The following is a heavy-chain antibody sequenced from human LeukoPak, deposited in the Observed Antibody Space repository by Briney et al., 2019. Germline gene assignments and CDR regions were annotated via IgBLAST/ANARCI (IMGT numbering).Heavy chain of an antibody. CDR1: GGSISSYY. V-gene: IGHV4-59*08. J-gene: IGHJ3*02. CDR3: ARRRRGYNGYEDAFDI. CDR2: IFNSGST. Sequence: SETLSLTCTVSGGSISSYYWSWIRQPPGKRLEWIGYIFNSGSTNYNPSLKSRVTISVHTSKNQFSLKVSSVTAADTAVYYCARRRRGYNGYEDAFDIWGQGTMVTVSS. D-gene: IGHD5-12*01.